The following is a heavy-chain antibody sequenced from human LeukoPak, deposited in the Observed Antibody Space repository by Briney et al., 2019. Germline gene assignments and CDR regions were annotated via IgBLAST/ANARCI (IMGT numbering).Heavy chain of an antibody. Sequence: SETLSLTCSVSGGSISSSSYYWGWIRQPPGKGLEWIGSIYYSGFTYYNPSLKSRVTISVDTSKNQFSLKLSSLTAADTAVYYCARRRETTLSQFDFWGQGTLVTVSP. CDR3: ARRRETTLSQFDF. CDR1: GGSISSSSYY. D-gene: IGHD4-17*01. J-gene: IGHJ4*02. V-gene: IGHV4-39*01. CDR2: IYYSGFT.